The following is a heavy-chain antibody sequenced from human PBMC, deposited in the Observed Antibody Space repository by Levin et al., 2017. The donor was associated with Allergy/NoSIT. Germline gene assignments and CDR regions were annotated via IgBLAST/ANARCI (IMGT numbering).Heavy chain of an antibody. CDR3: ARETIFGVVTHGMDV. CDR2: ISYDGSNK. Sequence: GESLKISCAASGFTFSSYAMHWVRQAPGKGLEWVAVISYDGSNKYYADSVKGRFTISRDNSKNTLYLQMNSLRAEDTAVYYCARETIFGVVTHGMDVWGQGTTVTVSS. V-gene: IGHV3-30*04. CDR1: GFTFSSYA. J-gene: IGHJ6*02. D-gene: IGHD3-3*01.